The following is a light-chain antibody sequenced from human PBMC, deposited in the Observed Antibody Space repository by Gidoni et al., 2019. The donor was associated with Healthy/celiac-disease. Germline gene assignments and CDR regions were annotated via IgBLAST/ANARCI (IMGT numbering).Light chain of an antibody. CDR1: QSILST. V-gene: IGKV1-39*01. CDR3: QRSYSTPLT. Sequence: DIQMPHPPSSLSASVGDRVPITCRASQSILSTLNWDQQKPGKAPKLRIYAACTLQSAVPSRFSGSGSGTDFTLTISSLQPEDFATYDCQRSYSTPLTFXGXTKVEIK. J-gene: IGKJ4*01. CDR2: AAC.